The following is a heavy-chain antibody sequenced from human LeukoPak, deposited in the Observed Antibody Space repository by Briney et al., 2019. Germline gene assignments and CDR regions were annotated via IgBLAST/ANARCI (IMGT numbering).Heavy chain of an antibody. CDR1: GYTFTSYD. Sequence: GASVNVSCKASGYTFTSYDINWVRQATGQGLEWMGGIIPIFGTANYAQKFQGRVTITADESTSTAYMELSSLRSEDTAVYYCARDAYRWDHAFDYWGQGTLVTVSS. CDR3: ARDAYRWDHAFDY. CDR2: IIPIFGTA. V-gene: IGHV1-69*13. J-gene: IGHJ4*02. D-gene: IGHD1-26*01.